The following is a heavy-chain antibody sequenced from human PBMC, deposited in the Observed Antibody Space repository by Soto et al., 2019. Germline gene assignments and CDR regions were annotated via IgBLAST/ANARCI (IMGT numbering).Heavy chain of an antibody. CDR2: IYYSGST. CDR1: GGSISSGDYY. V-gene: IGHV4-30-4*01. Sequence: TLSLTCTVSGGSISSGDYYWSWIRQPPGKGLEWIGYIYYSGSTYYNPSLKSRVTISVDTSKNQFSLKLSSVTAADTAVYYCATTTVTTEDFDYWGQGTLVTVSS. D-gene: IGHD4-17*01. J-gene: IGHJ4*02. CDR3: ATTTVTTEDFDY.